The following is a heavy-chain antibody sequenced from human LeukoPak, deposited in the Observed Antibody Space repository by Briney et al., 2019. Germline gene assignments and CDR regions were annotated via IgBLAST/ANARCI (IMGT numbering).Heavy chain of an antibody. J-gene: IGHJ5*02. CDR1: GFTFSSYS. D-gene: IGHD2-2*01. CDR2: ISSSSSYI. Sequence: GGSLRLSCAASGFTFSSYSMNWVRQAPGKGLEWVSFISSSSSYIHYADSVKGRFTISRDNAENSLYLLLNSLRVEDTAVYYCARGSTLGSCTSSSCHNWFDPWGQGTLVTVSS. V-gene: IGHV3-21*01. CDR3: ARGSTLGSCTSSSCHNWFDP.